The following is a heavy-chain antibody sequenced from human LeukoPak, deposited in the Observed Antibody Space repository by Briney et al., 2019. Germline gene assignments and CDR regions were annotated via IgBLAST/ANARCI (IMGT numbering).Heavy chain of an antibody. D-gene: IGHD3-10*01. J-gene: IGHJ4*02. Sequence: SETLSLTCTVSGGSISSHYWSWVRQPPGKGLEWIGYIFHTGHTSYNPSLKSRVTISVDMSKNQLSLRLTSVTAADTAVYYCARGFYGAGSHFDYWGQGTLVTVSS. V-gene: IGHV4-59*11. CDR1: GGSISSHY. CDR3: ARGFYGAGSHFDY. CDR2: IFHTGHT.